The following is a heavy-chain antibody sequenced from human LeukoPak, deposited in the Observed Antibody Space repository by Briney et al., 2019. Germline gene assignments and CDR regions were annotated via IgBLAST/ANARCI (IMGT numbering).Heavy chain of an antibody. Sequence: GGSLRLSCAASGFTFSSYSMNWVRQAPGKGLEWVSSISSSSSYIYYADSVKGRFSISRDNAKNSLYLQMDSLRAEDTAVYYCARDLLGWELHYFDYWGQGTLVTVSS. CDR1: GFTFSSYS. CDR3: ARDLLGWELHYFDY. CDR2: ISSSSSYI. J-gene: IGHJ4*02. V-gene: IGHV3-21*01. D-gene: IGHD1-26*01.